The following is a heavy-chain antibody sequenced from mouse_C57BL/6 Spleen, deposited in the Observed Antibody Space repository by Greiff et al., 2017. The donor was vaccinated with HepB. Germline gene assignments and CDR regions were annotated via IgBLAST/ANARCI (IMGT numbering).Heavy chain of an antibody. Sequence: DVKLVESGGGLVKPGGSLKLSCAASGFTFSDYGMHWVRQAPEKGLEWVAYISSGSSTIYYADTVKGRFTISRDNAKNTLFLQMTSLRSEDTAMYYCARVDYYGSSSSPYAMDYWGQGTSVTVSS. CDR1: GFTFSDYG. CDR3: ARVDYYGSSSSPYAMDY. CDR2: ISSGSSTI. J-gene: IGHJ4*01. D-gene: IGHD1-1*01. V-gene: IGHV5-17*01.